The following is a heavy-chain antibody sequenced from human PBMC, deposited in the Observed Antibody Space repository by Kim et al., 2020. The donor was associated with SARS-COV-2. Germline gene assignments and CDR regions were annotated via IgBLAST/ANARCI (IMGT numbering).Heavy chain of an antibody. CDR3: AKGGTFGGQLWPDYYGMDV. D-gene: IGHD5-18*01. J-gene: IGHJ6*02. CDR1: GFTFDDYA. V-gene: IGHV3-9*01. Sequence: GGSLRLSCAASGFTFDDYAMHWVRQAPGKGLEWVSGISWNSGSIGYADSVKGRFTISRDNAKNSLYLQMNSLRAEDTALYYCAKGGTFGGQLWPDYYGMDVWGQGTTVTVSS. CDR2: ISWNSGSI.